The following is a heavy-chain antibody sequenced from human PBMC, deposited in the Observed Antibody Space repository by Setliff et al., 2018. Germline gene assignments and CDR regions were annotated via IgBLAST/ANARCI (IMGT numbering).Heavy chain of an antibody. CDR2: INHSGST. V-gene: IGHV4-34*01. J-gene: IGHJ4*02. CDR3: ARDNTIVGATDY. D-gene: IGHD1-26*01. Sequence: SETLSLTCAVYGDSFSDYYWSWIRQPPGKGLEWIEEINHSGSTNYSPSLRSRVTMSVDSSKKQLSLKLTTVTAADTAVYFCARDNTIVGATDYWGQGTLVTVSS. CDR1: GDSFSDYY.